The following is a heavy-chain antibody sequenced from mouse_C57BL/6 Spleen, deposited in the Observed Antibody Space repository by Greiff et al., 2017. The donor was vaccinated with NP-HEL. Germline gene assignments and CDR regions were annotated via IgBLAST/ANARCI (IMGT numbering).Heavy chain of an antibody. J-gene: IGHJ3*01. D-gene: IGHD1-1*01. CDR2: IHPNSGST. CDR1: GYTFTSYW. V-gene: IGHV1-64*01. CDR3: ASEDYGSSPLAY. Sequence: VQLQQPGAELVKPGASVKLSCKASGYTFTSYWMHWVKQRPGQGLEWIGMIHPNSGSTNYNEKFKSKATLTVDKSSSTAYMQLSSLTSEDSAVYYCASEDYGSSPLAYWGQGTLVTVSA.